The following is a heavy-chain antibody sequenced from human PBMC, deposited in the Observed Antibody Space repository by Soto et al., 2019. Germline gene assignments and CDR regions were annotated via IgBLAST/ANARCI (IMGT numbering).Heavy chain of an antibody. CDR1: GFTFSSYG. Sequence: QVQLVESGGGVVQPGRSLRLSCAASGFTFSSYGMHWVRQAPGKGLEWVAVIWYDGSNKYYADSVKGRFTISRDNSKNTLYLQMNSLRAEDTAVYYCARDPFTYDSSGYYFVYWGQGTLVTVSS. CDR2: IWYDGSNK. V-gene: IGHV3-33*01. D-gene: IGHD3-22*01. CDR3: ARDPFTYDSSGYYFVY. J-gene: IGHJ4*02.